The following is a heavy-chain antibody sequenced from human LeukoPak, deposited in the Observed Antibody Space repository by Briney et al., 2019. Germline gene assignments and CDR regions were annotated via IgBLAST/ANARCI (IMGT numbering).Heavy chain of an antibody. CDR2: ISSDGGST. CDR3: AVRRPGGLHY. CDR1: GLTFSSYA. J-gene: IGHJ4*02. D-gene: IGHD3-16*01. Sequence: GGSLRLSCAVSGLTFSSYAMHWVRQAPGKGLEYVSDISSDGGSTFYANSVKGRFTISRDNSKNTLYLQMGSLTTEDMAVYYWAVRRPGGLHYWVRGTLATVSS. V-gene: IGHV3-64*01.